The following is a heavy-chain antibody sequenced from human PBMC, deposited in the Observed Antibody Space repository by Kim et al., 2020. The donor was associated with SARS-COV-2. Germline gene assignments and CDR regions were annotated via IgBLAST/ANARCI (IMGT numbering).Heavy chain of an antibody. CDR1: GYSFNTYF. J-gene: IGHJ3*01. V-gene: IGHV1-46*02. CDR2: INPSAFHG. CDR3: ARDRSGTLISSAYDV. D-gene: IGHD1-7*01. Sequence: ASVKVSCKASGYSFNTYFLHWVRQAPGQGLEWMGMINPSAFHGRYARKFQGRVIMTRDLSTRTFYMEMTSLTSQDTATYFCARDRSGTLISSAYDVWGQG.